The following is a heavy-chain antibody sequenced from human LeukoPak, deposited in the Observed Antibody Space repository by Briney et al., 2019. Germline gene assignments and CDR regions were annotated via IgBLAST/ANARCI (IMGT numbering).Heavy chain of an antibody. Sequence: GGSLRLSCAASGFTFSSYGMSWVRKAPGKGLEWVSAISGSGGSTYYADSVKGRFTISRDNSKNTLYLQMNSLRAEDTAVYYCAKERGRDSSGYDYWGQGTLVTVSS. CDR1: GFTFSSYG. V-gene: IGHV3-23*01. D-gene: IGHD3-22*01. CDR3: AKERGRDSSGYDY. J-gene: IGHJ4*02. CDR2: ISGSGGST.